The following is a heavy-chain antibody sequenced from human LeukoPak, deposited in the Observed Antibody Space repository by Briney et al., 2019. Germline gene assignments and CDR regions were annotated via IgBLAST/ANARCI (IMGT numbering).Heavy chain of an antibody. CDR2: IIGSGNSI. CDR3: AKHGDNVWGSFRFGLDS. CDR1: GFTFSSYA. D-gene: IGHD3-16*02. J-gene: IGHJ4*02. V-gene: IGHV3-23*01. Sequence: GGSLRLSCAASGFTFSSYAMSWVRQTPGKGLEWVSLIIGSGNSIHYADSVKGGFTVSRDNFKNTVFLQLNNLRPEDTAVYYCAKHGDNVWGSFRFGLDSWGQGTLVTVSS.